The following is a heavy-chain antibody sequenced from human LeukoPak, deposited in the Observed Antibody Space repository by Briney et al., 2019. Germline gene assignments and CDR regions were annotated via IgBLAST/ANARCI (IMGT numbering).Heavy chain of an antibody. CDR2: IRYDGSNK. Sequence: PGGSLRLSCAASGFTFDDYGTSWVRQAPGKGLEWVAFIRYDGSNKYYADSVKGRFTISRDNSKNTLYLQMNSLRAEDTAVYYCAKDYDYSNYYYYYYMDVWGKGTTVTVSS. CDR3: AKDYDYSNYYYYYYMDV. V-gene: IGHV3-30*02. D-gene: IGHD4-11*01. J-gene: IGHJ6*03. CDR1: GFTFDDYG.